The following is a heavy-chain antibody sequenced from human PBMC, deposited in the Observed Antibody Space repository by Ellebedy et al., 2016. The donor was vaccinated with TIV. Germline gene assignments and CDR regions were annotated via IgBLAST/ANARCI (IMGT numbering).Heavy chain of an antibody. D-gene: IGHD1-14*01. CDR3: AIDTGGIHDL. J-gene: IGHJ2*01. CDR2: SRDKADSHTT. Sequence: GESLKISCAASGFTFSDHYMDWVRQAPGKGLENLGRSRDKADSHTTEYAASVKGRFIISRGNSKDSLYLQMNGLKTEDTAVYYCAIDTGGIHDLWGRGTLVTVSS. CDR1: GFTFSDHY. V-gene: IGHV3-72*01.